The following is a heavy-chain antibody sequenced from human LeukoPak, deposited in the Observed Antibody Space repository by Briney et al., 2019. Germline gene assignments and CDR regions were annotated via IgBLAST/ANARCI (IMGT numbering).Heavy chain of an antibody. CDR1: GFTSGIYA. CDR2: FSGGGDS. D-gene: IGHD3-10*02. CDR3: AKDYYVSASGNFDAFDM. V-gene: IGHV3-23*01. Sequence: GGSLRLSCAASGFTSGIYAVSWVRQAPGKGLEWVSAFSGGGDSYYADSVKGRFTISRDNSKNILYLQMNSLRAEDTAVYYCAKDYYVSASGNFDAFDMWGQGTMVTVSS. J-gene: IGHJ3*02.